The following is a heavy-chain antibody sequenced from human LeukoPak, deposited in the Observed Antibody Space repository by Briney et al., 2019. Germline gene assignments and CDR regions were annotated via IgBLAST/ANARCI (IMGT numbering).Heavy chain of an antibody. J-gene: IGHJ5*02. CDR3: ARSRIVVVDWFDP. Sequence: ASVKVSCKASGYTFTSYDINWVRQATGQGLEWMGWMNPNSGNTGYAQKFQGRVTITRNTSISTAYMELSSLRSGDTAVYYCARSRIVVVDWFDPWGQGTLVTVSS. CDR1: GYTFTSYD. V-gene: IGHV1-8*03. D-gene: IGHD3-22*01. CDR2: MNPNSGNT.